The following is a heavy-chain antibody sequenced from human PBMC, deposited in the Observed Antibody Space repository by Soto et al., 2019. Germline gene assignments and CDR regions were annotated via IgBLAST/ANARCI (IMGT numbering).Heavy chain of an antibody. J-gene: IGHJ4*02. CDR1: GGTFSSYG. CDR3: ARPLERGYTYGFIY. Sequence: QVQLVQSGAEVKKPGSSVKVSCKASGGTFSSYGISWVRQAPGQGLEWMGGIIPIFGTPNYAQQFQGRVTITADESTRTAYMELSSLRSDDTAVYYCARPLERGYTYGFIYWGQGTLVNVSS. V-gene: IGHV1-69*01. CDR2: IIPIFGTP. D-gene: IGHD5-18*01.